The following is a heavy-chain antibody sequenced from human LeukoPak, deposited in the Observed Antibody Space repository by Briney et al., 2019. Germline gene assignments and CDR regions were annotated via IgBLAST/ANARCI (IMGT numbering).Heavy chain of an antibody. CDR3: ATSGYYFNWFDP. CDR2: IYTSGST. D-gene: IGHD3-22*01. Sequence: SETLSLTCTVSAGSISSGSYYWSWIRQPAGKGLEWIGRIYTSGSTNYNPSLKSRVTISVDTSKNQFSLKLSSVTAADTAVYYCATSGYYFNWFDPWGQGTLVTVSS. V-gene: IGHV4-61*02. J-gene: IGHJ5*02. CDR1: AGSISSGSYY.